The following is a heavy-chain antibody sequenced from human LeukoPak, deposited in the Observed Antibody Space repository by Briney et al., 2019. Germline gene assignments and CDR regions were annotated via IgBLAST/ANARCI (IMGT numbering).Heavy chain of an antibody. J-gene: IGHJ4*02. CDR2: INPNSGGT. CDR1: GYTFTGYY. D-gene: IGHD3-9*01. V-gene: IGHV1-2*02. Sequence: GASVKVSCKTSGYTFTGYYMHWVRQAPGQGLEWMGWINPNSGGTNYAQKFQGRVTMTTDTSTSTAYMELRSLRSDDTAVYYCARDRGGVYDILTGYLGGFDYWGQGTLVTVSS. CDR3: ARDRGGVYDILTGYLGGFDY.